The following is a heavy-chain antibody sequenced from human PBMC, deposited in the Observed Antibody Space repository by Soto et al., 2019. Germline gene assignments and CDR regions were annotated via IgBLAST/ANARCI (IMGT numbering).Heavy chain of an antibody. V-gene: IGHV4-34*01. D-gene: IGHD3-9*01. CDR2: INDRGSI. J-gene: IGHJ2*01. CDR1: GGSFSGYS. Sequence: QVQLQQWGTGPLRPLETLSLTCGVSGGSFSGYSWAWIRQSPGKGLEWIGEINDRGSINYNPSLKSRVSISVDTSKNHYSLNLRSATAADTAVYYCARESHDILTGPPWVWYFDLWGRGTLVTVSS. CDR3: ARESHDILTGPPWVWYFDL.